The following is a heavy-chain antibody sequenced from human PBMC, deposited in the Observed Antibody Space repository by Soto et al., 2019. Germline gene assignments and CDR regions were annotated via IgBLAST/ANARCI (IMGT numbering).Heavy chain of an antibody. CDR3: ARDHLILPAHDFFYGSDV. J-gene: IGHJ6*02. V-gene: IGHV3-7*03. D-gene: IGHD2-21*02. CDR2: IPQDGVDG. CDR1: GFTFSMYS. Sequence: PGGSLRLSCEVSGFTFSMYSMSWVRQSPGKGLEWVAKIPQDGVDGHYADSVKGRCTISRDNGKNSPYLQLNNLRAEDAAVYYCARDHLILPAHDFFYGSDVWGRGATVTVS.